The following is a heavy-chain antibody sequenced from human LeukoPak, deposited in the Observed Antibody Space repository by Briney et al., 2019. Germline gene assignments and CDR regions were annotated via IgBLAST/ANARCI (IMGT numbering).Heavy chain of an antibody. V-gene: IGHV3-53*01. J-gene: IGHJ4*02. Sequence: PGGSLRLSCAASGFTVITNDMTWVRQAPGKGLEWVSVLYSDGNTKYADSVQGRFTISRDNSKNTLYLEMNSLSPDDTAVYYCARGGDPLAANTLAYWGQGTLVTVSS. CDR3: ARGGDPLAANTLAY. CDR1: GFTVITND. CDR2: LYSDGNT. D-gene: IGHD3-16*01.